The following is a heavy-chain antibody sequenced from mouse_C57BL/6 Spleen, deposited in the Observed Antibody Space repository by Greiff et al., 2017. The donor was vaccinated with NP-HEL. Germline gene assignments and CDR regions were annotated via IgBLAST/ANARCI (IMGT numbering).Heavy chain of an antibody. CDR2: IDPSDSYT. Sequence: QVQLQQPGAELVMPGASVKLSCKASGYTFTSYWMHWVKQRPGQGLEWIGEIDPSDSYTNSNQKFTGKSTVTVDKSSSTAYMQLSSLTSEDSAVYYGARTYYGSSYDYWGQGTTLTVSS. CDR3: ARTYYGSSYDY. CDR1: GYTFTSYW. V-gene: IGHV1-69*01. J-gene: IGHJ2*01. D-gene: IGHD1-1*01.